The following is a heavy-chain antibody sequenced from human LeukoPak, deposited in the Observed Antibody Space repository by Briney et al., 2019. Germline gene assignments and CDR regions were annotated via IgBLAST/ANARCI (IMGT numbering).Heavy chain of an antibody. CDR3: ARDPWRGGKSYDSSGYLFDY. CDR2: ISYDGSNK. CDR1: GFSLSGYW. J-gene: IGHJ4*02. Sequence: GGSLRLSCAASGFSLSGYWMTWVRQAPGKGLEWVAVISYDGSNKYYADSVKGRFTISRDNSKNTLYLQMNSLRAEDTAVYYCARDPWRGGKSYDSSGYLFDYWGQGTLVTVSS. V-gene: IGHV3-30-3*01. D-gene: IGHD3-22*01.